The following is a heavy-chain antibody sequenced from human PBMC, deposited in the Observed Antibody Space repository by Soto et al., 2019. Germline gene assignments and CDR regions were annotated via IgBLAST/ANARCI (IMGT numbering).Heavy chain of an antibody. CDR3: ARPLSYCGGNCYLDAFDI. V-gene: IGHV4-39*01. Sequence: QLQLQESGPGLVKPSETLSLTCTVSGGSISSSSYYWGWIRQPPGKGLEWIGSIYYSGSTYYNPSLKSRVTISVDTSKNQFSLKLSSVTAADTAVYYCARPLSYCGGNCYLDAFDIWGQGTMVTVSS. J-gene: IGHJ3*02. D-gene: IGHD2-21*02. CDR1: GGSISSSSYY. CDR2: IYYSGST.